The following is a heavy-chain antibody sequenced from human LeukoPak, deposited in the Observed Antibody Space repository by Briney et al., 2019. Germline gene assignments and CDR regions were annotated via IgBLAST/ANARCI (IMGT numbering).Heavy chain of an antibody. D-gene: IGHD3-22*01. Sequence: SETLSLTCTVSGYSISSGYYWGWIRQPPGKGLEWIGSIYHSGSTYYNPSLKSRVTISVDTSKNQFSLKLSSVTAADTAVYYCATRIWRMIGTDYWGQGTLVTVSS. CDR2: IYHSGST. CDR1: GYSISSGYY. V-gene: IGHV4-38-2*02. CDR3: ATRIWRMIGTDY. J-gene: IGHJ4*02.